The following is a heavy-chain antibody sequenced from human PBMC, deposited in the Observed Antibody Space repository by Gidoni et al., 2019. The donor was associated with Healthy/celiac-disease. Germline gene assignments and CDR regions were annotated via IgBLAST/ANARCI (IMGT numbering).Heavy chain of an antibody. CDR1: GFTFGDYA. V-gene: IGHV3-49*03. D-gene: IGHD6-13*01. J-gene: IGHJ4*02. CDR3: TRDLSSSWKGPFDY. Sequence: EVQLVESGGGLVQPGRSLRLSCPASGFTFGDYAMSWFRQAPGKGLEWVGFIRSKAYGGTTEYAASVKGRFTISRDDSKSIAYLQMNSLKTEDTAVYYCTRDLSSSWKGPFDYWGQGTLVTVSS. CDR2: IRSKAYGGTT.